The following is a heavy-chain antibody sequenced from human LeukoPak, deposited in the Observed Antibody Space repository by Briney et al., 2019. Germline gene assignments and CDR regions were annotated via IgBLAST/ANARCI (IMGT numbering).Heavy chain of an antibody. CDR2: ISSDDRT. CDR3: TKDATASPYFHWFDN. D-gene: IGHD3-9*01. Sequence: GGSLRLSCAASGFTFSSYAMNWVRQAPGKGLEGVAGISSDDRTFHAESVKGRFTISRDKSKDTLYLQMNSLRAEDTAVYYCTKDATASPYFHWFDNWGQGTQVIVSS. CDR1: GFTFSSYA. V-gene: IGHV3-23*01. J-gene: IGHJ4*02.